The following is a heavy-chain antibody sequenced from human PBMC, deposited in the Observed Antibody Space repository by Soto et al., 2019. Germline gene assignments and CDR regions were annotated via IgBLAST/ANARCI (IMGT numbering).Heavy chain of an antibody. D-gene: IGHD2-15*01. V-gene: IGHV4-59*01. Sequence: SETLSLTCTVSGGSISSYYWSWIRQPPGKGLEWIGYIYYSGSTNYNPSLKSRVTISVDTSKNQFSLKLSSVTAADTAVYYCAREVVPYYFDYWGQGTLVTVS. J-gene: IGHJ4*02. CDR3: AREVVPYYFDY. CDR1: GGSISSYY. CDR2: IYYSGST.